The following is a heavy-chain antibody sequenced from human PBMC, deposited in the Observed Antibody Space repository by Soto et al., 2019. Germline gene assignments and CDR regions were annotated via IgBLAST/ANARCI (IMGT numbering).Heavy chain of an antibody. CDR1: GGSLSSYW. D-gene: IGHD3-10*01. CDR2: IYYTGST. V-gene: IGHV4-59*01. CDR3: ARGPGASGTYHYFFDY. J-gene: IGHJ4*02. Sequence: KTSETLSLTCTVSGGSLSSYWWSWIRQPPGKGLEWIGYIYYTGSTNYNPSLNSRVTISLDTSKNQFSLNLNSATAADTAEYDSARGPGASGTYHYFFDYWGPRTLVTVSS.